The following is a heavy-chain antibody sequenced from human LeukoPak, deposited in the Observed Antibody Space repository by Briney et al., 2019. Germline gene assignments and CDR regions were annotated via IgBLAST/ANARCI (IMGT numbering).Heavy chain of an antibody. CDR1: GSTFSSYG. CDR3: ARGGYYDSSRGSAFDI. Sequence: PGGSLRLSCAASGSTFSSYGMNWVRQAPGKGLEWVSSISSNSSYIYYADSVKGRFTISRDNAKNSLYLQMNSLRAEDTAVYYCARGGYYDSSRGSAFDIWGQGTMVTVSS. J-gene: IGHJ3*02. D-gene: IGHD3-22*01. V-gene: IGHV3-21*01. CDR2: ISSNSSYI.